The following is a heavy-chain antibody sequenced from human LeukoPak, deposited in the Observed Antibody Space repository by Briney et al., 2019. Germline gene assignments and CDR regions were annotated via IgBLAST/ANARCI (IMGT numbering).Heavy chain of an antibody. V-gene: IGHV3-23*01. CDR1: GFPFSSHA. Sequence: GGSLRLSCAASGFPFSSHAMSWVRQAPGKGLKWVSGISGGGGTTYYADSVKGRFTISRDNAKNSLYLQMNSLRAEDTAVYYCARSDTFGGIFDYWGQGTLVTVSS. D-gene: IGHD3-16*01. CDR3: ARSDTFGGIFDY. CDR2: ISGGGGTT. J-gene: IGHJ4*02.